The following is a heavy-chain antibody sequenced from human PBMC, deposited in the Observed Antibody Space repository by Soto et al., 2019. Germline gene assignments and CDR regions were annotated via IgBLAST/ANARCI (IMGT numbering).Heavy chain of an antibody. CDR2: IKQDGSEK. J-gene: IGHJ4*02. CDR1: GFTFSSCW. D-gene: IGHD2-8*01. V-gene: IGHV3-7*01. Sequence: EVQLVESGGGLVQPGGSLRLSCAASGFTFSSCWMSWVRQAPGKGLEWVANIKQDGSEKYYVDSVKGRFTISRDNAKNSLYLQMNSLRAEDTAVYYCARDGADCTNGVCYTNFDYWGQGTLVTVSS. CDR3: ARDGADCTNGVCYTNFDY.